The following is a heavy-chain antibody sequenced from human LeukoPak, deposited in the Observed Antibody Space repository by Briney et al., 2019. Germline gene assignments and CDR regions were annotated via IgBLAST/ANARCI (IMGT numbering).Heavy chain of an antibody. CDR2: MNPNSGNT. CDR1: GYTFTSYD. V-gene: IGHV1-8*01. CDR3: ARRTPRDYGDSYYYGMDV. D-gene: IGHD4-17*01. Sequence: ASVKVSCKASGYTFTSYDINWVRQASGQGGEWRGWMNPNSGNTGYAQKFQGRVTMTRNTSISTAYMELSSLRSEDTAVYYCARRTPRDYGDSYYYGMDVWGQGTTVTVSS. J-gene: IGHJ6*02.